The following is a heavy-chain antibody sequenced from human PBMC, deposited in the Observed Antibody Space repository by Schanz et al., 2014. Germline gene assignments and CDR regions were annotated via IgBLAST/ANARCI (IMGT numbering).Heavy chain of an antibody. CDR3: ARDRGYCSGGSCLTFDY. D-gene: IGHD2-15*01. Sequence: QVQLVESGGGVVQPGTSLILSCSVSGFSLNTYGIHWFRQPAGKGLEWVAVIWNNGVTKYYADSVRGRFTISRDRFQNTLYLQMNTLRAEDTAVYYCARDRGYCSGGSCLTFDYWGQGTLVTVSS. CDR2: IWNNGVTK. V-gene: IGHV3-33*01. CDR1: GFSLNTYG. J-gene: IGHJ4*02.